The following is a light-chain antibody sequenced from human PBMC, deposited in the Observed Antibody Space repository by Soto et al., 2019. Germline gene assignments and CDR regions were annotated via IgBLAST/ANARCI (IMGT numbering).Light chain of an antibody. J-gene: IGLJ2*01. V-gene: IGLV1-44*01. CDR1: SSNIGSNT. CDR2: TDN. Sequence: QAVVTQPPSASGTPGQRVTISCSGSSSNIGSNTVNWYQQLPGTAPKLLIYTDNQRPSGVPDRFSGSKSGTSASLAISGLQSEDEADYYCAGWDDSLNGLVFGGGTKLTVL. CDR3: AGWDDSLNGLV.